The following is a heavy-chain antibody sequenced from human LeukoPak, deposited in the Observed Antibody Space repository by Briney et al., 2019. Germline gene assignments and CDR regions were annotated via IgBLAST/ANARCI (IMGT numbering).Heavy chain of an antibody. V-gene: IGHV1-8*03. CDR1: GYTFTSYD. CDR2: MNPNSGNT. CDR3: AREDPAFPSGWYPGGIDY. J-gene: IGHJ4*02. D-gene: IGHD6-19*01. Sequence: ASVKVSCKASGYTFTSYDINWVRQATGQGLEWMGWMNPNSGNTGYAQKLQGRVTITRNTSISTAYMELSSLRSEDTAVYYCAREDPAFPSGWYPGGIDYWGQGTLVTVSS.